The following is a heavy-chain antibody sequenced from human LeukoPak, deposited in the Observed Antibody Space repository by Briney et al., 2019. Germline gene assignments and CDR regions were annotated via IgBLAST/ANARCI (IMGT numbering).Heavy chain of an antibody. CDR1: GYTFTRFY. D-gene: IGHD3-10*01. CDR2: ISAYNGNT. Sequence: ASVKVSCKASGYTFTRFYMHWVRQAPGQGLERMGWISAYNGNTNYAQKLQGRVTMTTDTSTSTAYMELRSLRSDDTAVYYCAREIITRDAFDIWGQGTMVTVSS. V-gene: IGHV1-18*04. CDR3: AREIITRDAFDI. J-gene: IGHJ3*02.